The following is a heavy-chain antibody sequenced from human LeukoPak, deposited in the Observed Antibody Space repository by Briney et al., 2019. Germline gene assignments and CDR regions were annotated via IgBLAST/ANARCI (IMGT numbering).Heavy chain of an antibody. CDR1: GFTFTSYN. Sequence: GGSLRLSCAASGFTFTSYNMNWVRQAPGQGLEWVSYISSSSRTIYYADSVKGRFTISRDNAKNSLYLQMNSLRAEDTAVYYCARGHEQYYYDSSGYPNTDYWGQGTLVTVSS. CDR3: ARGHEQYYYDSSGYPNTDY. V-gene: IGHV3-48*01. D-gene: IGHD3-22*01. CDR2: ISSSSRTI. J-gene: IGHJ4*02.